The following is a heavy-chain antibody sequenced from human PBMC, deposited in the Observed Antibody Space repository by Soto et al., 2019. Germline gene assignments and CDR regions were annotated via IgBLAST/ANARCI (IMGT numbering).Heavy chain of an antibody. V-gene: IGHV3-30*18. CDR1: GFTFSSYG. CDR3: AKDREVVPAAIALLFHYYYYGMDV. D-gene: IGHD2-2*01. J-gene: IGHJ6*02. Sequence: QVQLVESGGGVVQPGRSLRLSCAASGFTFSSYGMHWVRQAPGKGLEWVAVISYDGSNKYYADSVKGRFTISRDNSKNTPYLQMNSLRAEDTAVYYCAKDREVVPAAIALLFHYYYYGMDVWGQGTTVTVSS. CDR2: ISYDGSNK.